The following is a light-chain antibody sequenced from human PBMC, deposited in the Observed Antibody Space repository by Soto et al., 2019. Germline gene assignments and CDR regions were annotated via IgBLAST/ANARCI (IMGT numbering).Light chain of an antibody. V-gene: IGLV2-14*01. Sequence: QSALTQPPSASGSPGQSVAISCTGTSSDVGGYNYVSWYQQHPGKAPKLMTYEVNNRPSGVSNRFSGSKSGNPASLTISGPEPQDEAEYYYNSYSSGSTRYVFGTGTKVTVL. CDR3: NSYSSGSTRYV. J-gene: IGLJ1*01. CDR2: EVN. CDR1: SSDVGGYNY.